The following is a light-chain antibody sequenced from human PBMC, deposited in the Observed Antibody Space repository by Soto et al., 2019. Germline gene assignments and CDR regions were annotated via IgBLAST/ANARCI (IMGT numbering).Light chain of an antibody. V-gene: IGKV3-15*01. Sequence: EIVLTQSPATLSLSPGEGATLSCRASQSVDSDLAWYQQKPGQAPRLLIYGASTRASGIPDRFRGSGSGTEFTLTISSLQSEDFAVYYCQQHHDLPPWAFGQGTKVEIK. CDR2: GAS. CDR3: QQHHDLPPWA. J-gene: IGKJ1*01. CDR1: QSVDSD.